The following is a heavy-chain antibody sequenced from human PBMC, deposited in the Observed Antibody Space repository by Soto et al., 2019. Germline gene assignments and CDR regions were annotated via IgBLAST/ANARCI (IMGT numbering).Heavy chain of an antibody. J-gene: IGHJ4*02. Sequence: EVQLVQSGAEVKKPGESLKISCKGVGYRLDADWIGWVRQMPGKGLEWMGIIKPGGSDLRYSPSFRGPVTISADAAVNTAYLQWDSLQASDTAMYYCARQSTYMCDFWGQGTLVTVSS. D-gene: IGHD2-2*01. CDR1: GYRLDADW. CDR3: ARQSTYMCDF. CDR2: IKPGGSDL. V-gene: IGHV5-51*01.